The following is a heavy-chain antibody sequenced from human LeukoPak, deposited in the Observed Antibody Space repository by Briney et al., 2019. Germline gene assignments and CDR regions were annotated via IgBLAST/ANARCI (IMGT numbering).Heavy chain of an antibody. V-gene: IGHV3-7*01. D-gene: IGHD5-18*01. CDR3: AREKGYSYGPYFDY. Sequence: PGGSLRLSRAASGFTFSSYWMSWVRQAPGKGLEWVANIKQDGSEKYYVDSVKGRFTISRDNAKNSLYLQMNSLRAEDTAVYYCAREKGYSYGPYFDYWGQGTLVTVSS. CDR1: GFTFSSYW. J-gene: IGHJ4*02. CDR2: IKQDGSEK.